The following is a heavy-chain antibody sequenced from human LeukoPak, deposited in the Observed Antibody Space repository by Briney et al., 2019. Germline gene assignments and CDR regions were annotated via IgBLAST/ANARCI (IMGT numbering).Heavy chain of an antibody. CDR1: SYSISSGCY. CDR3: ARVTYVDDMLYQYFNY. CDR2: IFHSGNS. Sequence: SETLSLICAVSSYSISSGCYWGWIRQSPGKGLEWVGSIFHSGNSYYNPSLKSRLTMSVDTSKNQFSLKLTSVTAADTALYYCARVTYVDDMLYQYFNYWGQGILVTVSS. V-gene: IGHV4-38-2*01. J-gene: IGHJ4*02. D-gene: IGHD4-17*01.